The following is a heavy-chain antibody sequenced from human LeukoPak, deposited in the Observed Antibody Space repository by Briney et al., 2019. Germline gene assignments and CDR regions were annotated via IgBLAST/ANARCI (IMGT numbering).Heavy chain of an antibody. D-gene: IGHD3/OR15-3a*01. CDR1: GYTFTGYY. J-gene: IGHJ4*02. V-gene: IGHV1-2*02. CDR3: ARRGYEFSDLDN. Sequence: ASVQVSCKASGYTFTGYYMHWVRQAPGQGLEWMGWINPNNGDTNFAQKFQGRVAMTRDTSMNTVYMELSSLRSDDTAVYYCARRGYEFSDLDNWGQGTLVTVSS. CDR2: INPNNGDT.